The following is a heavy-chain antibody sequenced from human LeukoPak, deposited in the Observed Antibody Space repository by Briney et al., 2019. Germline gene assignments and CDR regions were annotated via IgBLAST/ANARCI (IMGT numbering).Heavy chain of an antibody. CDR1: GFTFSSYS. CDR3: AKAYYDFWSGYYPLFDY. V-gene: IGHV3-23*01. D-gene: IGHD3-3*01. J-gene: IGHJ4*02. Sequence: PGGSLRLSCAASGFTFSSYSMSWVRQAPGKGLEWVSAISGSGGSTYYADSVKGRFTISRDNSKNTLYLQMNSLRAEDTAVYYCAKAYYDFWSGYYPLFDYWGQGTLVTVSS. CDR2: ISGSGGST.